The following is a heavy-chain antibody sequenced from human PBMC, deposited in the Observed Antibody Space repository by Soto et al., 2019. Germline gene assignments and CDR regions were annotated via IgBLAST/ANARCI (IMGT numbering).Heavy chain of an antibody. CDR3: ARYDCTTGVCNFDY. CDR1: GGSLSGGSFSAYY. CDR2: IDHSGRT. D-gene: IGHD2-8*01. J-gene: IGHJ4*02. V-gene: IGHV4-34*01. Sequence: KTSETLSLTCAVYGGSLSGGSFSAYYWSWIRQPPGKGLEWIGEIDHSGRTKYNPSLKSRVTLSVDTSKNQFSLILSSVTAADTAVYYCARYDCTTGVCNFDYWGQGSLVTVSS.